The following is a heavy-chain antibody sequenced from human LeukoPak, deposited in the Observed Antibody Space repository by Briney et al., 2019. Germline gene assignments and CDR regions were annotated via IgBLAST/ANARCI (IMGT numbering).Heavy chain of an antibody. Sequence: KTGGSLRLSCAASGFTFSSYSMNWVRQAPGKGLEWVSSISSSSSYIHSADSVRGRFTISRDNAKNSLFLQMNSLRAEDTAVYYCARDTYYYGSGIANLWGQGTLVTVSS. CDR3: ARDTYYYGSGIANL. CDR2: ISSSSSYI. J-gene: IGHJ5*02. CDR1: GFTFSSYS. D-gene: IGHD3-10*01. V-gene: IGHV3-21*01.